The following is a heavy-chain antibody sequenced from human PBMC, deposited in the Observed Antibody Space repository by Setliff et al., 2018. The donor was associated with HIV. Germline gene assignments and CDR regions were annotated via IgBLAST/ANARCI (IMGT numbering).Heavy chain of an antibody. CDR2: ISAYNGDT. J-gene: IGHJ5*02. Sequence: ASVKVSCKASGYTMSNYVISWVRQAPGQGLEWMGWISAYNGDTNYAQKFQGRVSLTTDTSKNTAYMELRSLRSDDTAVYYCTRDEFYYGSGNYYKADYFDPWGQGTLVTVSS. CDR1: GYTMSNYV. V-gene: IGHV1-18*01. CDR3: TRDEFYYGSGNYYKADYFDP. D-gene: IGHD3-10*01.